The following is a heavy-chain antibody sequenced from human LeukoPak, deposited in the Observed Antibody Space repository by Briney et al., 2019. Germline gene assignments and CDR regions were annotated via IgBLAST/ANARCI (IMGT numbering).Heavy chain of an antibody. J-gene: IGHJ4*02. CDR3: ARGVSHRNFDWLFY. Sequence: SETLSLTCAVYGGSFRGYYWSWIRQPPGKGLEWIGEINDSGSTHYNTSLNSRVTISVDTSKNQVYLKLSSVTAADTAIYYCARGVSHRNFDWLFYWGQGTVVTVSS. V-gene: IGHV4-34*01. D-gene: IGHD3-9*01. CDR2: INDSGST. CDR1: GGSFRGYY.